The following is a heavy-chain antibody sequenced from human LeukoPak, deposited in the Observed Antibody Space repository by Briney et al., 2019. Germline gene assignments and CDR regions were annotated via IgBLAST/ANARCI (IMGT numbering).Heavy chain of an antibody. D-gene: IGHD3-9*01. V-gene: IGHV1-2*06. CDR1: GYTFTGYY. CDR2: INPNSGGT. CDR3: ARDILTGFDDY. J-gene: IGHJ4*02. Sequence: GASVKVSCKASGYTFTGYYMHWVLQAPGQGLEWMGRINPNSGGTNYAQKFQGRITMTRDTSISTAYMELSRLRSDDTAVYYCARDILTGFDDYWGQGTLVTVSS.